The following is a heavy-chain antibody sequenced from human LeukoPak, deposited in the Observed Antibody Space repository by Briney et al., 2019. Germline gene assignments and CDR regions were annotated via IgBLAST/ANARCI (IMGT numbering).Heavy chain of an antibody. D-gene: IGHD3-10*01. J-gene: IGHJ1*01. CDR1: GFTFSSYE. CDR2: ISSSGSTI. CDR3: ARGGALEYFQH. V-gene: IGHV3-48*03. Sequence: GGSLRLSCAASGFTFSSYEMNWVRQAPGKGLEWVSYISSSGSTIYYADSVKGRFTISRDNAKNSLYLQMNSLRAEDTAVYYCARGGALEYFQHWGQGTLVTVSS.